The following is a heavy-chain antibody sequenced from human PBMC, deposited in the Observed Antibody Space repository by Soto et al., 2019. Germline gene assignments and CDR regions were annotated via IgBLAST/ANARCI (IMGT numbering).Heavy chain of an antibody. CDR1: GGSISSYY. V-gene: IGHV4-59*01. D-gene: IGHD6-19*01. CDR3: ARIPGIAVAGTMFYYYYMDV. CDR2: IYYSGST. Sequence: SETLSLTCTVSGGSISSYYWSWIRQPPGKGLEWIGYIYYSGSTNYNPSLKSRVTISVDTSKNQFSLKLSSVTAADTAVYYCARIPGIAVAGTMFYYYYMDVWGKGTTVTVSS. J-gene: IGHJ6*03.